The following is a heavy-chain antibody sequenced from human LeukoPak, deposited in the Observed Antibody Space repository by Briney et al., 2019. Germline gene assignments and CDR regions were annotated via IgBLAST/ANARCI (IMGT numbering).Heavy chain of an antibody. J-gene: IGHJ5*02. Sequence: GGSLRLSCAASGFTFSSYAMHWVRQAPGKGLEWVAVISYDGSNKYYADSVKGRFTISRDNSKNTLYLQMNSLRAEDTAVYYCANLDRYDFYDPWGQGTLVIVSS. V-gene: IGHV3-30*04. D-gene: IGHD3-3*01. CDR2: ISYDGSNK. CDR3: ANLDRYDFYDP. CDR1: GFTFSSYA.